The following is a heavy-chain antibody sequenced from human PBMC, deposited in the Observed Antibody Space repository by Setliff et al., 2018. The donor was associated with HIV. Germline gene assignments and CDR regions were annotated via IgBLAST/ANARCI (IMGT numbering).Heavy chain of an antibody. J-gene: IGHJ3*01. CDR2: MKHKSGNI. V-gene: IGHV1-8*01. CDR3: ARGLRQNRSNSDVFDV. D-gene: IGHD4-4*01. CDR1: GYSFTSNS. Sequence: ASVKVSCKASGYSFTSNSLNWVRQAAGQGLERMGWMKHKSGNIGYAQKFQDRVTMTRNTSICTAYMELSSLRSEDTAVYYCARGLRQNRSNSDVFDVWGQGTVVTV.